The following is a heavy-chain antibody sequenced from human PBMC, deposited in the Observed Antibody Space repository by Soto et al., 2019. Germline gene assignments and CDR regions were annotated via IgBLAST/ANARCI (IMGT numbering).Heavy chain of an antibody. CDR3: AKDAEVVPLFDY. J-gene: IGHJ4*02. Sequence: QVQLVESGGGVVQPGRSLRLSCAASGFTFSSYGMHCVRQAPGKGLEWVAVISYDGSNKYYADSVKGRFTISRDNSKNTLYLQMNSLRAEDTAVYYCAKDAEVVPLFDYWGQGTLVTVSS. CDR2: ISYDGSNK. V-gene: IGHV3-30*18. D-gene: IGHD2-15*01. CDR1: GFTFSSYG.